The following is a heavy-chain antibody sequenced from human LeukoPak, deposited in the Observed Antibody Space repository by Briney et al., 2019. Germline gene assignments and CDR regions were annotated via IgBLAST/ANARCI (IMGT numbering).Heavy chain of an antibody. CDR3: SRGGWGSYYYYYYYMDV. CDR1: GFTFSSYA. V-gene: IGHV3-30*01. J-gene: IGHJ6*03. D-gene: IGHD3-10*01. CDR2: ISYDGSKI. Sequence: GGSLRLSCAASGFTFSSYAMHWVRQASGKGLEWVAVISYDGSKIYYADSVKGRFTISRDNSKNTLYLQMNSLRAEDTAVYYCSRGGWGSYYYYYYYMDVWGKGTTVTVS.